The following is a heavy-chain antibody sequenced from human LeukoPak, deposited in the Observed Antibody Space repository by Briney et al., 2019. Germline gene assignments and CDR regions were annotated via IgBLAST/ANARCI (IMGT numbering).Heavy chain of an antibody. Sequence: GGSLRLSCAASGFTFSSYSMNWVRQAPGKGLEWVSSISSSSSYIYYADSVKGRFTISRDNAKNSLYLQMNSLRAEDTAVYYCARVGYGGPYYYYYYYVDVWGKGTTVTISS. CDR1: GFTFSSYS. J-gene: IGHJ6*03. CDR2: ISSSSSYI. V-gene: IGHV3-21*01. CDR3: ARVGYGGPYYYYYYYVDV. D-gene: IGHD4-23*01.